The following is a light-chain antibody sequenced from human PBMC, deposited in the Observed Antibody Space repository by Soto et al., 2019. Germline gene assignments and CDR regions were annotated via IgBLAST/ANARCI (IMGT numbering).Light chain of an antibody. CDR1: SSDVGGYNY. CDR2: EVS. CDR3: SSYTSASNADVV. Sequence: QSALTQPASVSGSPGQSITISCTGTSSDVGGYNYVSWYQHHPGKAPKLMIYEVSNRPSGVSNRFSGSKSGNTASLTISGLQAEDEADYHCSSYTSASNADVVFGGGTKLTVL. J-gene: IGLJ2*01. V-gene: IGLV2-14*01.